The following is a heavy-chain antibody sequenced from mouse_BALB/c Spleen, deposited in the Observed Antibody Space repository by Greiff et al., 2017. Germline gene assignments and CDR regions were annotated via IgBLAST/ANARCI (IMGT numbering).Heavy chain of an antibody. CDR1: GFTFNTYA. CDR3: VRHLLGTYYYAMDY. Sequence: EVKVVESGGGLVQPKGSLKLSCAASGFTFNTYAMNWVRQAPGKGLEWVARIRSKSNNYATYYADSVKDRFTISRDDSQSMLYLQMNNLKTEDTAMYYCVRHLLGTYYYAMDYWGQGTSVTVSS. V-gene: IGHV10-1*02. D-gene: IGHD2-14*01. J-gene: IGHJ4*01. CDR2: IRSKSNNYAT.